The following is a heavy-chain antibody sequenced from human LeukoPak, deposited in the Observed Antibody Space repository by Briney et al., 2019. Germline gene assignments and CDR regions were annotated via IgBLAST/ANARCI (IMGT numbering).Heavy chain of an antibody. Sequence: GGSLRLSCAASGFTFSSNDIHWVRQAPGKGLEWVVVISYDGGNKYYADSVKGRFAISRDNSKNTLYLQMNSLRAEDTAVYYCAKGTHYYDSSGYWGAFDIWGQGTMVTVSS. V-gene: IGHV3-30*18. CDR1: GFTFSSND. CDR2: ISYDGGNK. J-gene: IGHJ3*02. CDR3: AKGTHYYDSSGYWGAFDI. D-gene: IGHD3-22*01.